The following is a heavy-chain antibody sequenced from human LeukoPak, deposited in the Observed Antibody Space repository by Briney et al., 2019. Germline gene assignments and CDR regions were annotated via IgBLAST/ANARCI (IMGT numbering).Heavy chain of an antibody. J-gene: IGHJ4*02. D-gene: IGHD3-10*01. CDR3: ARGIYGSGSYVDY. Sequence: ASVKVSCKASGYTFTGYYMHWVRQAPGQGLEWMGWMNPNSGNTGYAQKFQGRVTMTRNTSISTAYMELSSLRSEDTAVYYCARGIYGSGSYVDYWGQGTLVTVSS. V-gene: IGHV1-8*02. CDR1: GYTFTGYY. CDR2: MNPNSGNT.